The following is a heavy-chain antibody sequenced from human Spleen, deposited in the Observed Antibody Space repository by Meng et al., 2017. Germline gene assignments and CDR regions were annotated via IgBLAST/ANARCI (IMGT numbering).Heavy chain of an antibody. CDR3: ARVYCRITSCSGFDP. Sequence: QPQLQESGSGLVKPSETLSLTCAVSGGSISSDNYSWSWIRQPPGKGLEWIGIIYHRGSTNYNPSLKSRVTISVDRSKNQFSLNLSSVTAADTAVYYCARVYCRITSCSGFDPWGQGTLVTVYS. CDR1: GGSISSDNYS. V-gene: IGHV4-30-2*01. CDR2: IYHRGST. J-gene: IGHJ5*02. D-gene: IGHD2-2*01.